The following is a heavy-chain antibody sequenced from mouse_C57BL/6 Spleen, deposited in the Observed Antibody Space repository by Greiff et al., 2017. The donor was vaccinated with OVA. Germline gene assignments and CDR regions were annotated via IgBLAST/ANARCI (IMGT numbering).Heavy chain of an antibody. CDR3: TRLYCSSFFDV. V-gene: IGHV5-9-1*02. Sequence: EVKLVESGEGLVKPGGSLKLSCAASGFTFSSYAMSWVRQTPEKRLEWVAYISSGGDYIYYADTVKGRFTISRDNARNTLYLQMSSRKSEDTAMDYCTRLYCSSFFDVWGTGTTVTVSS. CDR1: GFTFSSYA. J-gene: IGHJ1*03. CDR2: ISSGGDYI. D-gene: IGHD1-1*01.